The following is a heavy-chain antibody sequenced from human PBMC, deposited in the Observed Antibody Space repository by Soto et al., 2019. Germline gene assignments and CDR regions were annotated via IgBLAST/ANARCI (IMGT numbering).Heavy chain of an antibody. CDR1: GYTFTSYA. D-gene: IGHD3-9*01. V-gene: IGHV1-3*01. J-gene: IGHJ4*02. CDR3: ARAPGFGILTGYYRHPLYY. Sequence: ASVKVSCKASGYTFTSYAMHWGRQAPGQRLEWMGWINAGNGNTKYSQKFQGRVTITRDTSASTAYMELSSLRSEDTAVYYCARAPGFGILTGYYRHPLYYWGQGTLVTVSS. CDR2: INAGNGNT.